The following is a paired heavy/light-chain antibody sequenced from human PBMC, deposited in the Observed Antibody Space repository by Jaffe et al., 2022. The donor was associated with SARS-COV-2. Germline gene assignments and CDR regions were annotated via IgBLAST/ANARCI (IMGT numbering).Heavy chain of an antibody. CDR1: GFTFSSYS. CDR2: ISSSSSYI. Sequence: EVQLVESGGGLVKPGGSLRLSCAASGFTFSSYSMNWVRQAPGKGLEWVSSISSSSSYIYYADSVKGRFTISRDNAKNSLYLQMNSLRAEDTAVYYCASPWGGYCSGGSCSEDYYYYMDVWGKGTTVTVSS. D-gene: IGHD2-15*01. V-gene: IGHV3-21*01. J-gene: IGHJ6*03. CDR3: ASPWGGYCSGGSCSEDYYYYMDV.
Light chain of an antibody. V-gene: IGLV2-11*01. CDR2: DVS. J-gene: IGLJ2*01. CDR3: CSYAGSYTL. CDR1: SSDVGGYNY. Sequence: QSALTQPRSVSGSPGQSVTISCTGTSSDVGGYNYVSWYQQHPGKAPKLMIYDVSKRPSGVPDRFSGSKSGNTASLTISGLQAEDEADYYCCSYAGSYTLFGGGTKLTVL.